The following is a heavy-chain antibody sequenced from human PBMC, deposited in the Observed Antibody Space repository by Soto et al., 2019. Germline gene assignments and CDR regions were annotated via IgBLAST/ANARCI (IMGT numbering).Heavy chain of an antibody. CDR3: GRVPLDGNYANGVDV. CDR1: GFNFNTYW. J-gene: IGHJ6*02. CDR2: KDTDGSRR. D-gene: IGHD4-17*01. V-gene: IGHV3-7*03. Sequence: GGSLRLSCAASGFNFNTYWMYWVRQAPGKGLEWVANKDTDGSRRNYVDSVKGRFIISRDNAKNSLFLQMNSLRADDTAVYYCGRVPLDGNYANGVDVWGQGTTVTVSS.